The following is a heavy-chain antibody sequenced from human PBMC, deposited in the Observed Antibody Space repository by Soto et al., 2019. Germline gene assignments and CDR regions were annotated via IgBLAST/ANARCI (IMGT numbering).Heavy chain of an antibody. J-gene: IGHJ4*02. D-gene: IGHD3-22*01. CDR3: AKDPFYDSSGFDY. V-gene: IGHV3-9*01. Sequence: GGSLRLSCAASGFTVSSNYMSWVRQAPGKGLEWVSGISWNSGSIGYADSVKGRFTISRDNAKNSLYLQMNSLRAEDTALYYCAKDPFYDSSGFDYWGQGTLVTVSS. CDR2: ISWNSGSI. CDR1: GFTVSSNY.